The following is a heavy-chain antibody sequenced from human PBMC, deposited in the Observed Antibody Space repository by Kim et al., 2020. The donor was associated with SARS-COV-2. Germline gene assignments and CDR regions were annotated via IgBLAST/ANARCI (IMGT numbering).Heavy chain of an antibody. Sequence: GGSLRLSCAASGFTFSSYGMHWVRQAPGKGLEWVAVISYDGSNKYYADSVKGRFTISRDNSKNTLYLQMNSLRAEDTAVYYCAKDDLLWFGDGALYYYYGMDVWGQGTTVTVSS. CDR1: GFTFSSYG. V-gene: IGHV3-30*18. CDR2: ISYDGSNK. J-gene: IGHJ6*02. CDR3: AKDDLLWFGDGALYYYYGMDV. D-gene: IGHD3-10*01.